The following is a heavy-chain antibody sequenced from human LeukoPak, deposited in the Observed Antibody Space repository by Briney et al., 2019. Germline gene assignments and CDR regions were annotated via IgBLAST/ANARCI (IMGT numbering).Heavy chain of an antibody. CDR3: ARHHDTTGYYYHS. CDR1: GDSISSSDYY. V-gene: IGHV4-39*01. Sequence: SEILSLTCTVSGDSISSSDYYWAWIRQPPGKGLEWIGSIQYSGNSYYNPSLKSRVTIYVDTSKSQFFLRLTSVIAADTAMYYCARHHDTTGYYYHSWGQGTLVTVSS. CDR2: IQYSGNS. J-gene: IGHJ4*02. D-gene: IGHD3-22*01.